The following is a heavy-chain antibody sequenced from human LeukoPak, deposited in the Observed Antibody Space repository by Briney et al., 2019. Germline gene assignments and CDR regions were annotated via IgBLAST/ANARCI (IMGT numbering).Heavy chain of an antibody. CDR1: GDSVSSSTYF. J-gene: IGHJ4*02. Sequence: TSETLSLTCTVSGDSVSSSTYFWGWIRQPPGKGLEWIGSMSHIGNTYYNPSLKSRVIISVDTSKNQVSLKLSSVTAADTAVYYLSNLPKKGYYYLGRWGQGTLVTVFS. CDR3: SNLPKKGYYYLGR. CDR2: MSHIGNT. D-gene: IGHD5-18*01. V-gene: IGHV4-39*01.